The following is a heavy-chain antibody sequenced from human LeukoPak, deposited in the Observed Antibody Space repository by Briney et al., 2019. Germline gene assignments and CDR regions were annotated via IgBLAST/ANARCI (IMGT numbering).Heavy chain of an antibody. CDR2: ISGDGTFT. V-gene: IGHV3-43*02. D-gene: IGHD2/OR15-2a*01. Sequence: GGSLRLSCAASGFKFDGYAMHWVRQAPGKGLEWVSLISGDGTFTYYADSVKGRFTISRDNSKNSLYLQMNSLRAEDTALYYCVKDIFCPECAFDIWGQGTRVTASS. J-gene: IGHJ3*02. CDR1: GFKFDGYA. CDR3: VKDIFCPECAFDI.